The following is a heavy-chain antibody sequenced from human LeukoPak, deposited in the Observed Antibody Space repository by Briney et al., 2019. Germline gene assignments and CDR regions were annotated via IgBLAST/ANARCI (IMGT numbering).Heavy chain of an antibody. Sequence: GASVKVSCKASGYTFTSYDINWVRQATGQGLAWMGWMNPNSGNTGYAQKFQGRVTMTRNTSISTAYMELSSLRSEDTAVYYCARGRSIAARPKRYYFDCWGQGTLVTVSS. V-gene: IGHV1-8*01. J-gene: IGHJ4*02. D-gene: IGHD6-6*01. CDR2: MNPNSGNT. CDR3: ARGRSIAARPKRYYFDC. CDR1: GYTFTSYD.